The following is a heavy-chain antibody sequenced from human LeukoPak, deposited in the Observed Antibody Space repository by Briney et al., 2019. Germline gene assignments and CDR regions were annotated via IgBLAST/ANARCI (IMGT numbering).Heavy chain of an antibody. Sequence: GESLKISCKGSGYSFTSYWIGWVRQMPGKGLEWMGIIYPGDSDTRYSPSFQGQVTISADKSISTAYLQWSSLKASDTAMYYCARLYYYDSSGYSTIDAFDIWAQGTMVTVSS. D-gene: IGHD3-22*01. CDR2: IYPGDSDT. V-gene: IGHV5-51*01. CDR1: GYSFTSYW. J-gene: IGHJ3*02. CDR3: ARLYYYDSSGYSTIDAFDI.